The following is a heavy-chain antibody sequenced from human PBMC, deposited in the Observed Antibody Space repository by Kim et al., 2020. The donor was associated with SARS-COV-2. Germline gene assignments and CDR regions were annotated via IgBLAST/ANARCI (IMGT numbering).Heavy chain of an antibody. V-gene: IGHV3-74*01. CDR3: ARALAVTGTGGYY. Sequence: YADSVKGRFSISRDNAKNTLYLQMNGLRAEDTAVYYCARALAVTGTGGYYWGQGILVTVSS. J-gene: IGHJ4*02. D-gene: IGHD6-19*01.